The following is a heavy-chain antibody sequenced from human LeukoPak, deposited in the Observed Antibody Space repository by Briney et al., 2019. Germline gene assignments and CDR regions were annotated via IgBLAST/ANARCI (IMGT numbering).Heavy chain of an antibody. CDR3: ARDGGSDYENYFDY. Sequence: GRSLRLFCAASGFTFSSYAMHWVRQAPGKGLEWVAVISYDGSNKYYADSVKGRFTISRDNSKNTLYLQMNSLRAEDTAVYYCARDGGSDYENYFDYWGQGTLVTVSS. D-gene: IGHD4-17*01. V-gene: IGHV3-30*04. CDR1: GFTFSSYA. J-gene: IGHJ4*02. CDR2: ISYDGSNK.